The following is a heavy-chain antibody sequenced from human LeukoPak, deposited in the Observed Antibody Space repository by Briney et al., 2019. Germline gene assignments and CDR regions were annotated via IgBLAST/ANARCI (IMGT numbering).Heavy chain of an antibody. CDR3: ASDVVVVAAGAFDY. CDR2: IIPILGIA. Sequence: ASVKVSCKASGGTFSSYAISWVRQAPGQGLEWMGRIIPILGIANYAQKFQGRVTITADKSTSTAYMELSSLRSEDTAVYYCASDVVVVAAGAFDYWGQGTLVTVSS. J-gene: IGHJ4*02. D-gene: IGHD2-15*01. V-gene: IGHV1-69*04. CDR1: GGTFSSYA.